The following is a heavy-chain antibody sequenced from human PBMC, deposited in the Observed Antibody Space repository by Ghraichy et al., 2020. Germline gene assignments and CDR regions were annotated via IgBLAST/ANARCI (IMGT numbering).Heavy chain of an antibody. CDR1: GFTFSSYA. V-gene: IGHV3-23*01. J-gene: IGHJ4*02. CDR3: AKGVVPAADTIFDF. CDR2: ISASGGST. Sequence: GGSLRLSCAASGFTFSSYAMSWVRQAPGKGLEWFSGISASGGSTYYADSVKGRFTISRDNSKNTLYLQMNSLRAEDTAVYYCAKGVVPAADTIFDFWGQGTLVTVSS. D-gene: IGHD2-2*01.